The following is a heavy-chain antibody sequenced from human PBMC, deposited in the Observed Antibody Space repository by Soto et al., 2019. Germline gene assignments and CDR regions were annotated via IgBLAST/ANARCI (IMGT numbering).Heavy chain of an antibody. V-gene: IGHV3-7*01. CDR3: ARSIYGGNSVGVPDAFVI. J-gene: IGHJ3*02. Sequence: GGSLRLSCAASGFTFSSYWMSWVRQAPGKGLEWVANIKQDGSEKYYVDSVKGRFTISRDNAKNSLYLQMNSLGAEDTAVYYCARSIYGGNSVGVPDAFVIWGQGTMVTVSS. CDR1: GFTFSSYW. CDR2: IKQDGSEK. D-gene: IGHD2-21*02.